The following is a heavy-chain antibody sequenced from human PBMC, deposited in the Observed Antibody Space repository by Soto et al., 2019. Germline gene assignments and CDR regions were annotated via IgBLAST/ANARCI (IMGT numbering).Heavy chain of an antibody. CDR1: GVSIRRNIYY. CDR2: LYYGGNA. V-gene: IGHV4-39*01. CDR3: ARGLRWGLPDCYYFDS. Sequence: SETLSLTCTVSGVSIRRNIYYWGWVRQSPEKGLQWLGSLYYGGNAFYNPSLESRVTVDADPSKDQFSLRVTSMTAADTAIYFCARGLRWGLPDCYYFDSWGQGTLVTVSS. D-gene: IGHD3-10*01. J-gene: IGHJ5*01.